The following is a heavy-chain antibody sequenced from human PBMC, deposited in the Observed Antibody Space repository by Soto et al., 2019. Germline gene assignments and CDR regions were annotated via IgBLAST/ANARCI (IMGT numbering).Heavy chain of an antibody. V-gene: IGHV4-59*01. D-gene: IGHD3-9*01. CDR2: IYYSGST. CDR1: GGSISSYY. J-gene: IGHJ6*02. Sequence: PSETLSLTCTVSGGSISSYYWSWIRQPPGKGLEWIGYIYYSGSTKYNPSLKSRVTISVDTSKNQFSLKLSSVTAAYTAVYYCARGYYDILTGYYKDYYYGMDVWGQGTTVTSP. CDR3: ARGYYDILTGYYKDYYYGMDV.